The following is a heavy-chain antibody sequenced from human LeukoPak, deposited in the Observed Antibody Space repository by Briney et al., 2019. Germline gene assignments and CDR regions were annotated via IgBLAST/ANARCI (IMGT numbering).Heavy chain of an antibody. Sequence: SSETLSLTCTVSGGSISSSSYYWGWIRQPPGKGLEWIGSIYYSGSTYYNPSLKSRVTISVDTSKNQFSLKLSSVTAADTAVYYCARRSDSSGYYSFDYWGQGTLVTVSS. J-gene: IGHJ4*02. CDR3: ARRSDSSGYYSFDY. D-gene: IGHD3-22*01. CDR1: GGSISSSSYY. CDR2: IYYSGST. V-gene: IGHV4-39*01.